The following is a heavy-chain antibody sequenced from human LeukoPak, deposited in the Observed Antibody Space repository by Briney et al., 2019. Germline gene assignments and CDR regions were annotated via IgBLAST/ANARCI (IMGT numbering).Heavy chain of an antibody. D-gene: IGHD5-18*01. CDR3: TGMWIQLWLSSEAFDI. J-gene: IGHJ3*02. Sequence: GGSLRLSRAASGFTFSGSAMHWVRQASGKGLEWVGRMRSKANSYATAYAASVKGRSTISRDDSKNTAYLQMNSLKTEDTAVYYCTGMWIQLWLSSEAFDIWGQGTMITVSS. CDR1: GFTFSGSA. V-gene: IGHV3-73*01. CDR2: MRSKANSYAT.